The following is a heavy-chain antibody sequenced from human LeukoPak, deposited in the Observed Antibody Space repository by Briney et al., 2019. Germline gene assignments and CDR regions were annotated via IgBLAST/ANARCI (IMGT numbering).Heavy chain of an antibody. D-gene: IGHD2-2*01. CDR1: GLTFSTYW. J-gene: IGHJ4*02. CDR3: ARDRYCSSTSCYIGNFDS. V-gene: IGHV3-7*01. CDR2: IKQDGSEK. Sequence: GGSLRLSCAASGLTFSTYWMSWVRQAPGKGLEWVANIKQDGSEKYYVDSVKGRFTISRDNAENSLYLQMNSLSAEDTAVYYCARDRYCSSTSCYIGNFDSWGQGTLVTVSS.